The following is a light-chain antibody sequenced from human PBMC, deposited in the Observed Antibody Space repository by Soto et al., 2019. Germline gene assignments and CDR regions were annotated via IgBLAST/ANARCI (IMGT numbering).Light chain of an antibody. CDR2: EVN. CDR1: SYDVGGYNF. Sequence: QSALTQPPSASGSPGQSVTISCTGTSYDVGGYNFVSWYQQHPGKAPKLMIYEVNKRPSGVPDRFSGSKSGNTASLTVSGLQAEDEADYYCISYAGSKNVFGTGTQLTVL. CDR3: ISYAGSKNV. J-gene: IGLJ6*01. V-gene: IGLV2-8*01.